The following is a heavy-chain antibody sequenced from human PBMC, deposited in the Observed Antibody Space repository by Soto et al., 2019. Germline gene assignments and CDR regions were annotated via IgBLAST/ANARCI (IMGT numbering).Heavy chain of an antibody. J-gene: IGHJ4*02. CDR3: ARGYTAMGTVGGEGFDY. CDR2: IIPIFGTA. D-gene: IGHD5-18*01. CDR1: GGTFSSYA. V-gene: IGHV1-69*01. Sequence: QVQLVQSGAEVRKPGSSVKVSCKASGGTFSSYAISWVRQAPGQGLEWMGGIIPIFGTANYAQKFQGRVTITADESTSTAYMEPSSLRSEDTAVYYCARGYTAMGTVGGEGFDYWGQGTLVTVSS.